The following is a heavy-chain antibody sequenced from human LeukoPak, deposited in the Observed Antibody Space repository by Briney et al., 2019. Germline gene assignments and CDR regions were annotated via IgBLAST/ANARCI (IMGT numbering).Heavy chain of an antibody. CDR3: AKDHFTGGDYGDYFDL. V-gene: IGHV3-23*01. J-gene: IGHJ4*02. CDR1: GFTFSNYD. D-gene: IGHD3-16*01. Sequence: GGSLRLSCAASGFTFSNYDMSWVRQVPGKGLEWVSAISAHGDDTYYIDSVRGRFTISRDNSKNTLNMQMSSLRAEDTAIYYCAKDHFTGGDYGDYFDLWGQGVLVTVSS. CDR2: ISAHGDDT.